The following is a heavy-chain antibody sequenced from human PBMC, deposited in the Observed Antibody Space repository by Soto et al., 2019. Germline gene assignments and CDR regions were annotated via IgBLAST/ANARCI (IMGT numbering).Heavy chain of an antibody. Sequence: GGSLRLSCAASGFTFSSYGMHWVRQAPGKGLEWVAVIWYDGSNKYYADSVKGRFTISRDNSKNTLYLQMNSLRAEDTAVYYCARDPILTGYYTALDYWGQGXLVTVYS. CDR1: GFTFSSYG. CDR2: IWYDGSNK. J-gene: IGHJ4*02. D-gene: IGHD3-9*01. CDR3: ARDPILTGYYTALDY. V-gene: IGHV3-33*01.